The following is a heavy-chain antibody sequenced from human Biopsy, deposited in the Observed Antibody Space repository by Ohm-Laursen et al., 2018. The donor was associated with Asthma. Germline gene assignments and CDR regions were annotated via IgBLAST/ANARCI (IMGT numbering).Heavy chain of an antibody. CDR2: IYYIGST. J-gene: IGHJ4*02. D-gene: IGHD3-16*01. CDR3: ARRGGVRRYFDY. V-gene: IGHV4-30-4*01. Sequence: TLSLTCIASGRSIRSGAYCWSWVRRPPGKGLEWIGYIYYIGSTYYNPSLKSRVAISLDTSKNQFSLKLSSVTAADTAVYFCARRGGVRRYFDYWGQGTLVTVSS. CDR1: GRSIRSGAYC.